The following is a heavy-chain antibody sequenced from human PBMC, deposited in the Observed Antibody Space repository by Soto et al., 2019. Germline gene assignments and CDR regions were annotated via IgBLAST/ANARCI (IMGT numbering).Heavy chain of an antibody. V-gene: IGHV4-30-4*01. Sequence: PSGTLSLTCTVAGGSITSGDYYWGWIRQPPGKGLEWIGDIYYSGSTYYNPALKSRVTISVDTSKNQFSLKLSSVPAADTAVYYCSRADPAMDLPGSWGQGILVSVSS. D-gene: IGHD2-8*01. CDR2: IYYSGST. CDR3: SRADPAMDLPGS. J-gene: IGHJ5*02. CDR1: GGSITSGDYY.